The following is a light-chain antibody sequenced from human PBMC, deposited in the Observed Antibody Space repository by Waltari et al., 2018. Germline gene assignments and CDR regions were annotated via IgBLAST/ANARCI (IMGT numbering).Light chain of an antibody. CDR3: QQGNTFPLT. V-gene: IGKV1-33*01. Sequence: DIQMTQSPSSLSASVGDRLTITCQASQDISNYLNWYQQKPGKAPKLLIYDASNLETGVPSRFSGSGSGTDFTFTISSLQPEDFATYYCQQGNTFPLTFGGGTKVQIK. CDR2: DAS. CDR1: QDISNY. J-gene: IGKJ4*01.